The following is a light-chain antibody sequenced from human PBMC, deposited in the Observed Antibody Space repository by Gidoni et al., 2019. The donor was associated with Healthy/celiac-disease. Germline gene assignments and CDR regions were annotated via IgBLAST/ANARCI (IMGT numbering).Light chain of an antibody. CDR1: SSDVGGYNY. CDR2: EVS. J-gene: IGLJ2*01. Sequence: SALTQPASVSGSPGQSITISCTGTSSDVGGYNYVAWYQQHPGKAPKRMIYEVSNRPSGVSNRFSGSKSGNTASLTISGLQAEDEADYYCSSYTSSSTVVFGGGTKLTV. CDR3: SSYTSSSTVV. V-gene: IGLV2-14*01.